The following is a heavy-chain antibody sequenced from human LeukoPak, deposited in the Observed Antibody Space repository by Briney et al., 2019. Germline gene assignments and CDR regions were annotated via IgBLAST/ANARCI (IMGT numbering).Heavy chain of an antibody. CDR1: GGSISSYY. D-gene: IGHD4-11*01. V-gene: IGHV4-59*01. Sequence: SSETLSLTCTVSGGSISSYYWSWIRQPPGKGMEWIGYIYYSGSTNYNPSLKSRVTISVDTSKNQFSLKLSSVTAADTAVYYCAGGTKILTVTTPEHAFDIWGQGTMVTVSS. J-gene: IGHJ3*02. CDR3: AGGTKILTVTTPEHAFDI. CDR2: IYYSGST.